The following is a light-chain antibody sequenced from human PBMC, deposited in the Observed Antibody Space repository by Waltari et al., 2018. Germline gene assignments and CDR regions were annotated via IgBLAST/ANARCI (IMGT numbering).Light chain of an antibody. J-gene: IGKJ1*01. Sequence: DIQMTQSPSSLSASVGDRVTLTCQASPDISIYLNWYQQEPGKAPKLLIYDASNLEAGVPSRFSGSGSGTHFSFTISSLQPEDVATYYCQQYHNIPRTFGQGTKVE. CDR2: DAS. V-gene: IGKV1-33*01. CDR1: PDISIY. CDR3: QQYHNIPRT.